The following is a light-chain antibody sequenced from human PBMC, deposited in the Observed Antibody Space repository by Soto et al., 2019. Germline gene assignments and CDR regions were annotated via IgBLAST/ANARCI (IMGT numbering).Light chain of an antibody. CDR1: QSVSSSS. J-gene: IGKJ1*01. V-gene: IGKV3-20*01. Sequence: EIVLTQFPDTLSLSPGERATLSCRASQSVSSSSLAWYQQKRGQAPRLLIHGASSRATGIPDRFSGSGSGTDFTLTISRLEPEDFAVYYWQQYGSSPRTFGQGTKVEV. CDR3: QQYGSSPRT. CDR2: GAS.